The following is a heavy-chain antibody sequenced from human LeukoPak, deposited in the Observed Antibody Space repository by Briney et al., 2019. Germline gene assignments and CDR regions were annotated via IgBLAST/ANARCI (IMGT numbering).Heavy chain of an antibody. CDR2: IYYRGTT. CDR3: ARLPRYGGYDHFDY. J-gene: IGHJ4*02. CDR1: GDSIDSYY. V-gene: IGHV4-59*12. Sequence: SETLSLTCTVSGDSIDSYYWSWIRQPPGKGLEWIGYIYYRGTTSYNPFPKSRVTISVDTSKNQFSLKLNSVTAADTAVYYCARLPRYGGYDHFDYWGQGILVIVSS. D-gene: IGHD5-12*01.